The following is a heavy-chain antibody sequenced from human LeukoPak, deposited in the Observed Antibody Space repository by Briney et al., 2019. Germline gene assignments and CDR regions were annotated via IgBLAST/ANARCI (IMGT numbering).Heavy chain of an antibody. J-gene: IGHJ4*02. CDR3: ARDMGPYCGGDCYSPPIY. V-gene: IGHV3-30-3*01. CDR1: GFTFSTYA. Sequence: PGGSLRLSCAASGFTFSTYAMHWVRQAPGKGLEWVAVISYDGSNKYYADSVKGRFTISRDNSKNTVYLQMNSLRAEDTAVYYCARDMGPYCGGDCYSPPIYWGQGTLVTVSS. D-gene: IGHD2-21*02. CDR2: ISYDGSNK.